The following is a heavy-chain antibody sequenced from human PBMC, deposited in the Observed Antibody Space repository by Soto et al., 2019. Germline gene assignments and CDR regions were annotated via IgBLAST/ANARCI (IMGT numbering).Heavy chain of an antibody. CDR2: IYYSGST. J-gene: IGHJ3*02. Sequence: PSETLCLTCTVSGGSISRGGYYGCWIRQHPGKGLEWIGYIYYSGSTYYNPSLKSRVTISVDTSKNQFSLKLSSVTAADTAVYYCARGFLVVLVADASHIWGQATIVTRSS. CDR1: GGSISRGGYY. CDR3: ARGFLVVLVADASHI. D-gene: IGHD2-15*01. V-gene: IGHV4-31*03.